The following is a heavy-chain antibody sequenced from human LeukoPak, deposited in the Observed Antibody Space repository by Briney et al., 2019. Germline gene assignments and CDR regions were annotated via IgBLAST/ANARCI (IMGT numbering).Heavy chain of an antibody. D-gene: IGHD2-21*01. CDR2: IIQSGSTV. CDR1: GFTFSIYE. CDR3: ARERQSCGGDCSDY. V-gene: IGHV3-48*03. J-gene: IGHJ4*02. Sequence: GGSLRLSCVASGFTFSIYEMNWVRQAPGKGLEWVSYIIQSGSTVYYADSVKGRFTISRDNAKNSLYLQMNSVRAEDTAVYYCARERQSCGGDCSDYWGQGTLVTVSS.